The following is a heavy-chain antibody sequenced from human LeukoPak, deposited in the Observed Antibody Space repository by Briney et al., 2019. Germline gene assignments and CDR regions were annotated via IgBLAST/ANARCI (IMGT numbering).Heavy chain of an antibody. CDR2: IYPGDSDT. CDR3: ALGVAGRFAF. V-gene: IGHV5-51*01. D-gene: IGHD6-19*01. J-gene: IGHJ4*02. CDR1: GYSFTTYW. Sequence: GESLKISCKASGYSFTTYWIGWGRQMPGKGLEWMGSIYPGDSDTTYYPSFQGQVTISADKSISTAYLQWNSLKASDTAMYYCALGVAGRFAFWGQGTLVTVSS.